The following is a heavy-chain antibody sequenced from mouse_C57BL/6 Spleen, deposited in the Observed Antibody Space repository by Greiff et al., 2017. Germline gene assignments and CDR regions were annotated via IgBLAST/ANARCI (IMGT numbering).Heavy chain of an antibody. J-gene: IGHJ2*01. Sequence: VQLQQSGPVLVKPGASVKMSCKASGYTFTDYYMNWVKQSHGKSLEWIGVINPYNGGTSYNQKFKGKATLTVDKSSSTAYMELNSLTSEDSAVYYCARLGQDYFDYWGQGTTLTVSS. CDR3: ARLGQDYFDY. D-gene: IGHD3-3*01. CDR2: INPYNGGT. V-gene: IGHV1-19*01. CDR1: GYTFTDYY.